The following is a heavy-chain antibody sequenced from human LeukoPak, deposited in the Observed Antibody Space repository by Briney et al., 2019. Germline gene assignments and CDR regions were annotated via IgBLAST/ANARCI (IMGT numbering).Heavy chain of an antibody. CDR2: IYYSGST. J-gene: IGHJ4*02. CDR1: GGSISSYY. D-gene: IGHD1-14*01. Sequence: PSETLSLTCTVSGGSISSYYWSWIRQPPGKGLEWIGYIYYSGSTNYNPSLKSRVTISVDTSKNQFSLKLSSVTAADTAVYYCARVALNPYKRGFDYWGQGTLVTVSS. V-gene: IGHV4-59*01. CDR3: ARVALNPYKRGFDY.